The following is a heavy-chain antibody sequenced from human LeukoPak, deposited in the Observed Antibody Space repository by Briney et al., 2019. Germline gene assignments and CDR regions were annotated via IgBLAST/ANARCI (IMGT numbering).Heavy chain of an antibody. V-gene: IGHV1-69*06. CDR3: ARGGYCSGGSCYDSFDY. CDR1: GGTFSSYA. D-gene: IGHD2-15*01. Sequence: ASVKVSCKASGGTFSSYAISWVRQAPGQGLEWMGGIIPIFGTANYAQKFQGRVTITADKSTSTAYMELSSLRSEDTAVYYCARGGYCSGGSCYDSFDYWGQGTLVTVSS. J-gene: IGHJ4*02. CDR2: IIPIFGTA.